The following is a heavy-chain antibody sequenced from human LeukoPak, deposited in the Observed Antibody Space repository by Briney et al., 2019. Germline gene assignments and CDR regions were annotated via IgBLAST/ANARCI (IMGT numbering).Heavy chain of an antibody. CDR3: ARGGHIVGATKQYFDY. CDR2: ISSSSSTI. Sequence: PGGSLRLSCAASGFTFSSYAMSWVRQAPGKGLEWVSYISSSSSTIYYADSVKGRFTISRDNAKNSLYLQMNSLRDEDTAVYYCARGGHIVGATKQYFDYWGQGTLVTVSS. J-gene: IGHJ4*02. CDR1: GFTFSSYA. V-gene: IGHV3-48*02. D-gene: IGHD1-26*01.